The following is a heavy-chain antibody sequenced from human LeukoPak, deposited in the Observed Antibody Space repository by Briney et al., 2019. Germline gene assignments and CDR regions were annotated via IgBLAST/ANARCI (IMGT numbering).Heavy chain of an antibody. Sequence: SETLSLTCTVSGGSISSYYLSWIRQPPGKGLEWIGYIYYSGSTNYNPSLKSRVTISVDTSKNQFSLKLSSVTAADTAVYYCARSIWLPSDAFDIWGQGTMVTVSS. CDR1: GGSISSYY. D-gene: IGHD2-21*01. J-gene: IGHJ3*02. V-gene: IGHV4-59*01. CDR3: ARSIWLPSDAFDI. CDR2: IYYSGST.